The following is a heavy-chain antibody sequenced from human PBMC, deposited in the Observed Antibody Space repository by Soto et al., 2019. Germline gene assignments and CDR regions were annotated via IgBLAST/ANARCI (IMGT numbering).Heavy chain of an antibody. J-gene: IGHJ6*02. V-gene: IGHV4-34*01. CDR1: GGSFSGYY. CDR2: INHSGST. D-gene: IGHD6-13*01. Sequence: SGTLSLTCAVYGGSFSGYYWSWIRQPPGKGLEWIGEINHSGSTNYNPSLKSRVTISVDTSKNQFSLKLSSVTAADTAVYYCARGKFDLAAAGSLYYYYYYGMDVWGQGTTVTVSS. CDR3: ARGKFDLAAAGSLYYYYYYGMDV.